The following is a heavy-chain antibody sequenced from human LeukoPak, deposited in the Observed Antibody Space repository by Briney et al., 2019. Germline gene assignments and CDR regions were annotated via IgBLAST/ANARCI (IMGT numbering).Heavy chain of an antibody. J-gene: IGHJ5*02. CDR1: GFTFSSYA. Sequence: GGSLRLSCAASGFTFSSYAMSWVRQAPGKGLEWVSSISSSGGSTYYADSVKGRFTISRDNSKNTLYLQMNSLRAEGTAVYYCAKDGVRDSEAYPYDWFDPWGQGTLVTVSS. D-gene: IGHD3-10*01. CDR3: AKDGVRDSEAYPYDWFDP. V-gene: IGHV3-23*01. CDR2: ISSSGGST.